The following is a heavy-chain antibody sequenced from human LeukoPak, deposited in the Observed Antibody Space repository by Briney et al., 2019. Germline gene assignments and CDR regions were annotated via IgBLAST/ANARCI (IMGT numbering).Heavy chain of an antibody. CDR2: IYPSGTT. CDR1: GYSISSGYY. Sequence: PSEALSLTCTVSGYSISSGYYWGWIRQPPGKGLEWIGNIYPSGTTYYNPSLKTRVTISVDTSKNQFSLKLSSVTAADTAVYFCARAGYCSSTSCRGIPYPNFDPWGQGTLVTVSS. CDR3: ARAGYCSSTSCRGIPYPNFDP. J-gene: IGHJ5*02. V-gene: IGHV4-38-2*02. D-gene: IGHD2-2*01.